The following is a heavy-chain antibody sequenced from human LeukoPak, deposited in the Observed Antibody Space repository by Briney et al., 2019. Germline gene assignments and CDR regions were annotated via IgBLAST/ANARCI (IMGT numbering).Heavy chain of an antibody. CDR1: GFTFSSYA. Sequence: GGSLRLSCAASGFTFSSYAMSWVRQAPGKGLEWVSGISRGSGTTYYADFVKGRFTLSRDDSKDTLSLQMNELRAEDTAVYYCARDRYSGNGNALQHWGQGTLVTV. CDR3: ARDRYSGNGNALQH. J-gene: IGHJ1*01. V-gene: IGHV3-23*01. CDR2: ISRGSGTT. D-gene: IGHD5-12*01.